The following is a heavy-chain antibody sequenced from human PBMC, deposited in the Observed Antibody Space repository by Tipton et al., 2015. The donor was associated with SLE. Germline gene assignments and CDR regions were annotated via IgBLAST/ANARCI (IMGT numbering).Heavy chain of an antibody. CDR3: AKSITIFGVAESAFDI. V-gene: IGHV4-34*01. Sequence: TLSLTCAVYGGSFSGYYWSWIRQPPGKGLVWIGEINHSGSTNYNPSLKSRVTISEEPSKNQFSLKLSSVTAADTAVYYCAKSITIFGVAESAFDIWGQGTMVTVSS. D-gene: IGHD3-3*01. CDR1: GGSFSGYY. J-gene: IGHJ3*02. CDR2: INHSGST.